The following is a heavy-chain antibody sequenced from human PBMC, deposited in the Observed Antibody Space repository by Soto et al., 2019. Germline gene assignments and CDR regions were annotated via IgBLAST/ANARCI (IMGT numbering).Heavy chain of an antibody. CDR2: IGTAGDT. D-gene: IGHD6-19*01. CDR3: ATSQRLAGVSH. CDR1: GFTFSSYD. J-gene: IGHJ4*02. V-gene: IGHV3-13*01. Sequence: GGSLRLSCAASGFTFSSYDMHWVRQATGKGLEWVSAIGTAGDTYYPGSVKGRFTISRENAKNSLYLQMNSLRAGDTAVYYCATSQRLAGVSHWGQGTLVTVS.